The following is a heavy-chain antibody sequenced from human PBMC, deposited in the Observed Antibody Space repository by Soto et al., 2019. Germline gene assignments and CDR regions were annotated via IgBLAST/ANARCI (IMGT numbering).Heavy chain of an antibody. J-gene: IGHJ5*02. CDR1: GGSISSYY. V-gene: IGHV4-4*07. CDR3: ATGRSEVVPGAMDT. D-gene: IGHD2-2*01. CDR2: IYSTGST. Sequence: SETLSLTCTVSGGSISSYYCNWVRKSAGKGLEWIGRIYSTGSTTYNPSLKSRLTMSVDTSKNQFSLRLTSMTAADTAVYYCATGRSEVVPGAMDTWGQGTLVTVSS.